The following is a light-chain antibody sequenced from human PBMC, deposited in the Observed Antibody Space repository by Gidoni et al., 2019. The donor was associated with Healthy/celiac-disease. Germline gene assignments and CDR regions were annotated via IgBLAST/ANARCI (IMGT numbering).Light chain of an antibody. J-gene: IGKJ4*01. CDR2: AAS. Sequence: IQLTQSPSSLSASVGDRVTITCRASQSISSYLNWYQQKPGKAPKLLIYAASSLQSGVPSRFSGRGSGTDFTLTISRLQPEDFATYYCQQSYRTPLTFGGGTKVEIK. CDR3: QQSYRTPLT. V-gene: IGKV1-39*01. CDR1: QSISSY.